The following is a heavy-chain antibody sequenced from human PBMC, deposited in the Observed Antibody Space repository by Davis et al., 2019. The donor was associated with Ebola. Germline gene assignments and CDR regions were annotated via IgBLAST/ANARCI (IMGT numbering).Heavy chain of an antibody. D-gene: IGHD3-3*01. CDR1: GYSISSGYY. CDR2: IYRSGST. V-gene: IGHV4-38-2*02. J-gene: IGHJ6*03. Sequence: PGGSLRLSCSVSGYSISSGYYWGWIRQPPGKGLEWIGTIYRSGSTYYNPSLKSRVTISVDTSKNQFSLKLSSVTAADTAVYYCARDGLRFLEWLPHMDVWGKGTTVTVSS. CDR3: ARDGLRFLEWLPHMDV.